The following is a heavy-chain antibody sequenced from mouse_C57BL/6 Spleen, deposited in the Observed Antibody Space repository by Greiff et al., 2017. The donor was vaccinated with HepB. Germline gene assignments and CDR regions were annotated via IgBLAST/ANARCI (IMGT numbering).Heavy chain of an antibody. D-gene: IGHD4-1*01. CDR2: ISNGGGST. CDR1: GFTFSDYY. V-gene: IGHV5-12*01. J-gene: IGHJ2*01. Sequence: EVKVVESGGGLVQPGGSLKLSCAASGFTFSDYYMYWVRQTPEKRLEWVAYISNGGGSTYYPDTVKGRFTISRDNAKNTLYLQMSRLKSEDTAMYYCARQGLTDHYFDYWGQGTTLTVSS. CDR3: ARQGLTDHYFDY.